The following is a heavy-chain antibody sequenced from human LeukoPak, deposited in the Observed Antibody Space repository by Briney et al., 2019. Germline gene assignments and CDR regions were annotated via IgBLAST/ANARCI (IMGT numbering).Heavy chain of an antibody. CDR2: IYPGDSDT. J-gene: IGHJ6*03. V-gene: IGHV5-51*01. CDR1: GYSFTSYW. CDR3: ARLNRLRFPIFGVVPPYMDV. D-gene: IGHD3-3*01. Sequence: GESLKISCKGSGYSFTSYWIGWVRQMPGKGLEWMGIIYPGDSDTRYSPSFQGQVTISADKSISTAYLQWSSLKASDTAMYYCARLNRLRFPIFGVVPPYMDVWGKGTTVTVSS.